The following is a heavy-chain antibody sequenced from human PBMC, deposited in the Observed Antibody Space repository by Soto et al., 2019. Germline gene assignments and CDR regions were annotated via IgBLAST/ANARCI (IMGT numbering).Heavy chain of an antibody. CDR1: GFTFSDYF. V-gene: IGHV3-11*06. CDR3: GKGATIFGVVDA. CDR2: INNDATYR. J-gene: IGHJ5*02. Sequence: GGSLRLSCAGSGFTFSDYFITWIRQAPGKGLEWISYINNDATYRKYADSVKGRFTVSRDNAKNSVFLQMNSLRPEDTALYYWGKGATIFGVVDAWGREPWSPSPQ. D-gene: IGHD3-3*01.